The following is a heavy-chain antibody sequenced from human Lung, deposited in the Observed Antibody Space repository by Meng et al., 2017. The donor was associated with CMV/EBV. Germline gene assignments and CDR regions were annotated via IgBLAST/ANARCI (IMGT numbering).Heavy chain of an antibody. Sequence: VQLQESGPGLGKPSQTLALTFSVSGGSIGSGGYYWSWIRQHPGKGLEWIGHIYYTGSTFYNPSLKSRVTISVDTSKNQFSLKLIPATAADTAVYYCAREAGRDGYATPKFDYWGQGTLVTVSS. V-gene: IGHV4-31*03. D-gene: IGHD5-24*01. CDR1: GGSIGSGGYY. J-gene: IGHJ4*02. CDR2: IYYTGST. CDR3: AREAGRDGYATPKFDY.